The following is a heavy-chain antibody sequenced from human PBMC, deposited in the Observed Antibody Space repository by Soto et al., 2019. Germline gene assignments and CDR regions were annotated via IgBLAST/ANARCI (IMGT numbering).Heavy chain of an antibody. J-gene: IGHJ4*02. CDR1: GFTFSNYW. D-gene: IGHD3-10*01. CDR2: IKRDGSSI. Sequence: EVQLVESGGGLVQPGGSLRLSCAASGFTFSNYWMDWVRQAPGKGLVWVSRIKRDGSSISYADSVKGRVTISRDNAKNTLDRQMNSLRAEDTAVYYCARDGGRGGALDYWGQGTLVTVSS. V-gene: IGHV3-74*01. CDR3: ARDGGRGGALDY.